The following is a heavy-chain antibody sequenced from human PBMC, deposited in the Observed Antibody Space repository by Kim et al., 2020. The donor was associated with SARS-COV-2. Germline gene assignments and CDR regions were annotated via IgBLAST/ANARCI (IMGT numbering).Heavy chain of an antibody. Sequence: SNPSLKSRVTISVDTSKNQFSLKLSSVTAADTAVYYCARGRTDSSGCGVYWGQGTLVTVSS. CDR3: ARGRTDSSGCGVY. J-gene: IGHJ4*02. V-gene: IGHV4-30-2*04. D-gene: IGHD6-19*01.